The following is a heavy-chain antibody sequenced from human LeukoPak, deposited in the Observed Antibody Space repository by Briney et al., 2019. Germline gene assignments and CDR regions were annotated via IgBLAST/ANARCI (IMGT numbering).Heavy chain of an antibody. D-gene: IGHD2-15*01. Sequence: SDTLSLTCTVSGGSISRNYWSWIRQPPGQGLEWIAYIHSSGYTNYNPFLRSRLTISVDTSKNQFSLKVTSVTAADTAVYYCAQQQGPTGGSCDYFDSWGQGTLVTVSS. CDR3: AQQQGPTGGSCDYFDS. V-gene: IGHV4-4*09. CDR1: GGSISRNY. J-gene: IGHJ4*02. CDR2: IHSSGYT.